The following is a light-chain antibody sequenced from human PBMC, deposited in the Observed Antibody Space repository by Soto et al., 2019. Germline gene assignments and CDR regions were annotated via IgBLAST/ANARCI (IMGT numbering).Light chain of an antibody. CDR1: QRISSW. V-gene: IGKV1-5*01. CDR2: DVS. CDR3: QQYDRYWGT. J-gene: IGKJ1*01. Sequence: DIPMTQSPSTLSASVGDRVTITCRASQRISSWLAWYQQKPGKAPKLLSYDVSSLESGVPSRFSGNGSGTECTLTIIRLQPDDVATYYFQQYDRYWGTFGKGTKVEV.